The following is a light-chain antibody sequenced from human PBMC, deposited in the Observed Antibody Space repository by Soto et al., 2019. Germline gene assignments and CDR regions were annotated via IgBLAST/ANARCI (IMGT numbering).Light chain of an antibody. CDR3: SSYTSSNTLV. CDR2: EVS. Sequence: QSALTQPASVSGSPGQSITISCTGTSSDVGAYNYVSWYQQYPGKAPKLMIYEVSHRPSEVSNRFSGSKSGNTASLTISGLQTEDEADYYCSSYTSSNTLVFGGGTKVTVL. CDR1: SSDVGAYNY. V-gene: IGLV2-14*01. J-gene: IGLJ3*02.